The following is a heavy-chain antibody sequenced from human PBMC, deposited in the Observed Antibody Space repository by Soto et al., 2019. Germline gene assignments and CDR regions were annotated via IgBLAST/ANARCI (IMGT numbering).Heavy chain of an antibody. CDR3: ARGGYDILTGLVWFDP. Sequence: QVQLVQSGAEVKKPGSSVKVSCKASGGTFNKYSISWVRQAPGQGLEWMGGIIPTLDTAKYAQKFQGRVTITAHESTSTAYLELSSLRFEDTAVYYCARGGYDILTGLVWFDPWGQGTLVTVSS. J-gene: IGHJ5*02. CDR1: GGTFNKYS. V-gene: IGHV1-69*01. CDR2: IIPTLDTA. D-gene: IGHD3-9*01.